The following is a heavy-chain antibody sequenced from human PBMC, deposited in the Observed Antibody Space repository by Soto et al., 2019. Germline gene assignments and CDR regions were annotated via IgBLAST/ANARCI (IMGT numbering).Heavy chain of an antibody. CDR2: IIPIFGTA. CDR1: GGTFSSYA. V-gene: IGHV1-69*12. J-gene: IGHJ6*02. D-gene: IGHD2-15*01. Sequence: QVQLVQSGAEVKKPGSSVQVSCTASGGTFSSYAISWVRQAPGQGLEWMGGIIPIFGTADYAQKFQGRVTITADESTSTAYMELSSLRSEDTAVYYCASVETQRYYYGMDVWGQGTTVTVSS. CDR3: ASVETQRYYYGMDV.